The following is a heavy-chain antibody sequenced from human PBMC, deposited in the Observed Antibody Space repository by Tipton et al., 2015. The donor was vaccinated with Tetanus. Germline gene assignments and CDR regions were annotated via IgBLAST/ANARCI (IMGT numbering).Heavy chain of an antibody. J-gene: IGHJ4*02. CDR2: IYPGDSDT. Sequence: QLVQSGGEVKKPGESLKISCKGSGYIFNNYWNGWVRQKPGKGLEWMGIIYPGDSDTRYSPSFQGQVAISVDKSINPAYLQWSSLKASDTSMFYCARAHCTDGVCNFDFWGQGALVTVAS. V-gene: IGHV5-51*01. CDR3: ARAHCTDGVCNFDF. D-gene: IGHD2-8*01. CDR1: GYIFNNYW.